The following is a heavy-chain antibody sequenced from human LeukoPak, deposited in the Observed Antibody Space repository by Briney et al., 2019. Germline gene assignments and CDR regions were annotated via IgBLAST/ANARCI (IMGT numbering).Heavy chain of an antibody. CDR1: GFTFKNYA. Sequence: GGSLRLSCAPSGFTFKNYAMNWVRQAPGKGLEWVSVIGATGTGTNYADSVKGRFTISRDNSKNTLYLQMNSLRAEDTAVYYCARGGSYLSAFDIWGQGTMVTVSS. J-gene: IGHJ3*02. D-gene: IGHD1-26*01. CDR3: ARGGSYLSAFDI. CDR2: IGATGTGT. V-gene: IGHV3-23*01.